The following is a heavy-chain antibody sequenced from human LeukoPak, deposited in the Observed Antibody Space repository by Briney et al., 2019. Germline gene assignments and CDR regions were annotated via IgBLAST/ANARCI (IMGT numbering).Heavy chain of an antibody. J-gene: IGHJ3*02. V-gene: IGHV1-18*01. Sequence: ASVKVSCKASGYTFTSYGISWVRQAPGQGLEWLGWISTYNGNTNYAQNLQGRVTMTTDTSTTTAYMELRSLRSDDTAVYYCARGMGYSYGHPQGAFDIWGQGTMVTVSS. CDR2: ISTYNGNT. CDR1: GYTFTSYG. CDR3: ARGMGYSYGHPQGAFDI. D-gene: IGHD5-18*01.